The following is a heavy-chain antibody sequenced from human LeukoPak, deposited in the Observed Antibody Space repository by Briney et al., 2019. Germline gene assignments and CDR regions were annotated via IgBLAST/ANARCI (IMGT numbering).Heavy chain of an antibody. CDR2: IYYSGST. D-gene: IGHD3-10*01. V-gene: IGHV4-59*01. CDR1: GGSISSYY. CDR3: ARAIGSANWFDP. Sequence: SETLSLTCTVSGGSISSYYWSWIRQPPGKGLEWIGYIYYSGSTNYNPSLKSRVTISVDTSKNQFSLKLSSVTAADTAVYYCARAIGSANWFDPWGQGTLVTVSS. J-gene: IGHJ5*02.